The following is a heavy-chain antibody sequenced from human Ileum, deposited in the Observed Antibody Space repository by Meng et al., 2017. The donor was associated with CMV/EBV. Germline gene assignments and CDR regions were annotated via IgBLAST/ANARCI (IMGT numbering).Heavy chain of an antibody. J-gene: IGHJ4*02. D-gene: IGHD3-22*01. CDR1: GASIRTGSNY. CDR2: IYFSGST. V-gene: IGHV4-39*07. Sequence: RRLPEAGPGCVKPSATLPLTFTVSGASIRTGSNYWAWIRQPPGKGLEWIGSIYFSGSTYYNPSLQSRVTISADTSNNQFSLRLSSVTAADTAVYYRARDRDYYDTSGSYSGHYFDDWGQGTLVTVSS. CDR3: ARDRDYYDTSGSYSGHYFDD.